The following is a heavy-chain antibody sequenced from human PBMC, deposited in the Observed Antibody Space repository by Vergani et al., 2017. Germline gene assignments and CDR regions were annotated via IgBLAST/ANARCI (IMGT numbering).Heavy chain of an antibody. CDR1: GGSVRTSICYY. V-gene: IGHV4-61*02. CDR2: IFSSGTT. Sequence: QVQLQESGPGLVKPSQTLSLSCTVSGGSVRTSICYYWTWIRQTAGKTLEWIGEIFSSGTTHYNPSFKNRVTMSVDTSKNQFSLKLSSVTAADTAVYYCARLRDFWSGYYAGSDAFDIWGQGTMVTVSS. J-gene: IGHJ3*02. CDR3: ARLRDFWSGYYAGSDAFDI. D-gene: IGHD3-3*01.